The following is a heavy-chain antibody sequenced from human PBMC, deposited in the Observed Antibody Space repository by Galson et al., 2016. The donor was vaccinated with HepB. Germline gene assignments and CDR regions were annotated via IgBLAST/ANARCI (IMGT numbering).Heavy chain of an antibody. CDR1: GYTFTNYH. V-gene: IGHV1-46*01. Sequence: SVKVSCKASGYTFTNYHMHWVRQAPGQGLQWMGIINPTGSSTSYAQKFQGRVTLTRDTSTSTVYMELSSLRSEDTAVYYCARSPQWLEHFDYWGQGTLVTVSS. J-gene: IGHJ4*02. CDR3: ARSPQWLEHFDY. CDR2: INPTGSST. D-gene: IGHD6-19*01.